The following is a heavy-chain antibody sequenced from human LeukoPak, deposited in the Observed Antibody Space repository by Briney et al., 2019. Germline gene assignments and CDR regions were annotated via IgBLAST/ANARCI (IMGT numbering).Heavy chain of an antibody. J-gene: IGHJ4*02. CDR3: AKDRRSRGVIIPDGIDY. CDR1: GFTFSSYA. CDR2: ISYDGSNK. Sequence: GGSLRLSCAASGFTFSSYAMHWVRQAPGKGLEWVAVISYDGSNKYYADSVKGRFTISRDNSKNTLYLQMNSLRAEDTAVYYCAKDRRSRGVIIPDGIDYWGQGTLVTVSS. D-gene: IGHD3-10*01. V-gene: IGHV3-30*04.